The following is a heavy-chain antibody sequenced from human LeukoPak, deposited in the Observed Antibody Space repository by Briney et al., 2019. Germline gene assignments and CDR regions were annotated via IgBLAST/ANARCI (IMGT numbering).Heavy chain of an antibody. CDR1: GGSFSGYY. V-gene: IGHV4-34*01. CDR2: INHSGST. CDR3: ARETTVGYFDD. J-gene: IGHJ4*02. D-gene: IGHD4-23*01. Sequence: SETLSLTCAVYGGSFSGYYWSWIRQPPGKGLERIGEINHSGSTNYNPPLKSRVTIAVGTSKDQFSLKLSSVTAADTAVYYCARETTVGYFDDWGQGTLVSVSS.